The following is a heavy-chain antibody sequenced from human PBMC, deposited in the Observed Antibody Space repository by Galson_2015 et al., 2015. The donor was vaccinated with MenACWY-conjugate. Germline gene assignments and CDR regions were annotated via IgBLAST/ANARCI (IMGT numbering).Heavy chain of an antibody. CDR1: GFTFSSYA. V-gene: IGHV3-23*01. CDR2: ISASGGST. J-gene: IGHJ4*02. CDR3: ARGRGGYSYAYSPDY. Sequence: SLRLSCAVSGFTFSSYAMTWVRQAPGKGPEWVSSISASGGSTYHADSVKGRFTISRDNSKNTLYLQVNSLRAEDTAVYYCARGRGGYSYAYSPDYWGQGTLVTVSS. D-gene: IGHD5-18*01.